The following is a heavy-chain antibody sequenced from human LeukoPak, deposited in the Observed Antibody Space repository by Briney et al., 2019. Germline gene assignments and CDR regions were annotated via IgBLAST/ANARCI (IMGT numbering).Heavy chain of an antibody. Sequence: KPSETLSLTCTVSGGSISSYYWSWIRQPPGKGLEWIGYIYYSGSTNHNPSLKSRVTISVDTSKNQFSPKLSSVTAADTAVYYCARENKANYDFWSGYQNWFDPWGQGTLVTVSS. J-gene: IGHJ5*02. D-gene: IGHD3-3*01. CDR1: GGSISSYY. CDR3: ARENKANYDFWSGYQNWFDP. CDR2: IYYSGST. V-gene: IGHV4-59*01.